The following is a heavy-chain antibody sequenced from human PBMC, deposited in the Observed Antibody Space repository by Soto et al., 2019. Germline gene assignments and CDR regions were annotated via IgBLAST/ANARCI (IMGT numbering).Heavy chain of an antibody. CDR3: ARPKNYASGSYHYFES. D-gene: IGHD3-10*01. CDR1: GGSISGNNNN. V-gene: IGHV4-39*01. CDR2: ILYGGGT. Sequence: SETLSLPCTVSGGSISGNNNNWGWIRQPPGKGLEWIGSILYGGGTYYNASLKSRLTISVDTSKKQFSLKLSSVTAADTAVYYCARPKNYASGSYHYFESWAQGTPVPVSA. J-gene: IGHJ4*02.